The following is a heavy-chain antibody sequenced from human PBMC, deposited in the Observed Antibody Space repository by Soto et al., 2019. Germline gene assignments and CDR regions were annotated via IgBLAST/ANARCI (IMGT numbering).Heavy chain of an antibody. V-gene: IGHV4-59*01. J-gene: IGHJ6*03. CDR3: AREDYYYYYMDV. CDR2: IYYSGST. Sequence: ETLSLTCTVSGGSISSYYWSWIRQPPGKGLEWIGYIYYSGSTNYNPSLKSRVTISVDTSKNQFSLKLSSVTAADTAVYYCAREDYYYYYMDVWGKGTTVTVSS. CDR1: GGSISSYY.